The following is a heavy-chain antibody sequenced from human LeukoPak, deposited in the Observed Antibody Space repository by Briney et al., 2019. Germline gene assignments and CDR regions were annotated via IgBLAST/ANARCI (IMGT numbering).Heavy chain of an antibody. V-gene: IGHV3-64*01. J-gene: IGHJ4*02. CDR2: LSSDRGST. D-gene: IGHD6-19*01. CDR1: GFTFSSYA. Sequence: GGSLRLSCEASGFTFSSYAMNWVRQAPGKGLEYVSALSSDRGSTYYANSVKGRFTVSRDNSKNTLYLQMGSLRAEDMAVYYCARGRYSSGWYDFYYWGQGTLVTVSS. CDR3: ARGRYSSGWYDFYY.